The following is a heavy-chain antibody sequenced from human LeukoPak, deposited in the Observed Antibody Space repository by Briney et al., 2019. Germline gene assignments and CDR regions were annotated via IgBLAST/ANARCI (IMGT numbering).Heavy chain of an antibody. CDR3: ARDSRSGSSLVDI. V-gene: IGHV4-59*01. CDR2: IYYSGST. J-gene: IGHJ3*02. D-gene: IGHD3-3*01. CDR1: GGSISSYY. Sequence: SETLSLTCTVSGGSISSYYWSWIRQPPGKGLEWIGYIYYSGSTNYNPSLKSRVTISVDTSKNQFSLKLSSVTAADTAVYYCARDSRSGSSLVDIWGQGTMVTVSS.